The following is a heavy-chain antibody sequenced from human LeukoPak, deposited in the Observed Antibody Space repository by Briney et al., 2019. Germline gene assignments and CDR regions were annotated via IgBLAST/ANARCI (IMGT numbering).Heavy chain of an antibody. Sequence: GGSLRLSCEASGFSVSNYMSWVRQAPGKGLEWVSVIYSNGNTYYADSVKGRFTISRDNSKDTLYLQMNSLRAEDTAVYYCARVRNVNSVAGTVDYWGQGTLVTVSS. CDR3: ARVRNVNSVAGTVDY. J-gene: IGHJ4*02. D-gene: IGHD6-19*01. CDR2: IYSNGNT. V-gene: IGHV3-53*01. CDR1: GFSVSNY.